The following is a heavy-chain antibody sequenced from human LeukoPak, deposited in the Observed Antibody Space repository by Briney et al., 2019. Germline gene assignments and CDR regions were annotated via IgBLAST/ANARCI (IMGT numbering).Heavy chain of an antibody. Sequence: ASVKVSCKASGYTFTSYGISWVRQAPGQGIEWMGWINAYNGNSNYAQNFQGRVTMTTDTSTSTAYMEMRSLISDDTAVYYCARVEIAMSKSVYWGQGTLVTVSS. J-gene: IGHJ4*02. D-gene: IGHD5-18*01. CDR1: GYTFTSYG. CDR3: ARVEIAMSKSVY. CDR2: INAYNGNS. V-gene: IGHV1-18*01.